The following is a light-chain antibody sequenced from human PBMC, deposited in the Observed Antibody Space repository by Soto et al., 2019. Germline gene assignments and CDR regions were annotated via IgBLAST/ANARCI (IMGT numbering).Light chain of an antibody. CDR2: DDG. CDR1: NIEIKS. CDR3: QVWDTTNHVI. Sequence: SYELTQPPSVSVAPGQTARITCGGNNIEIKSVHWYQQKPGQAPVLVVYDDGDRTTGIPERFSGSKSGNTATLTTSRVEAGDEADYYCQVWDTTNHVIFGGGTKVTVL. V-gene: IGLV3-21*02. J-gene: IGLJ2*01.